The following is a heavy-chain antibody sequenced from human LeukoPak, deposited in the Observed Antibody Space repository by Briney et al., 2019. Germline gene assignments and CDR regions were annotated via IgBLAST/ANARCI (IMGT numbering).Heavy chain of an antibody. D-gene: IGHD3-22*01. V-gene: IGHV3-48*03. Sequence: GGSLRLSCAASGFAFSAYEMNWVRQAPGKGLEWVSYIAGSDTRTYYADSVKGRFTIFRDNTKHSLYLQMNSLRVEDTGLYCTTLGYHLDSWGQGTLVTVSS. J-gene: IGHJ4*02. CDR2: IAGSDTRT. CDR1: GFAFSAYE. CDR3: TTLGYHLDS.